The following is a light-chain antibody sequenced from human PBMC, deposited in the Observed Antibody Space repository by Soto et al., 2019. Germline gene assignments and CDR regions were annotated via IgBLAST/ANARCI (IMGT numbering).Light chain of an antibody. CDR3: QQPNGYR. CDR1: QGISNY. CDR2: AAS. Sequence: DIQLTQSPSFLSASVGDRVTITCRASQGISNYLAWYQQKPGKAPKLLIYAASTLQSGVPSRFSVSGSGTEFTLTISSLQPEDFAIYYCQQPNGYRFGPGTKVDIK. J-gene: IGKJ3*01. V-gene: IGKV1-9*01.